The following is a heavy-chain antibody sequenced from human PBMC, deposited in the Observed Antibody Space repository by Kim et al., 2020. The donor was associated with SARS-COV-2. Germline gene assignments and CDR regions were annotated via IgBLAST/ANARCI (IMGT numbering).Heavy chain of an antibody. CDR1: GGSISSSNW. J-gene: IGHJ6*02. CDR3: ARQQTYYYGSGSNGAYYYGMDV. D-gene: IGHD3-10*01. V-gene: IGHV4-4*02. Sequence: SETLSLTCAVSGGSISSSNWWSWVRQPPGKGLEWIGEIYHSGSTNYNPSLKSRVTISVDKSKNQFSLKLSSVTAADTAVYYCARQQTYYYGSGSNGAYYYGMDVWGQGTTVTVSS. CDR2: IYHSGST.